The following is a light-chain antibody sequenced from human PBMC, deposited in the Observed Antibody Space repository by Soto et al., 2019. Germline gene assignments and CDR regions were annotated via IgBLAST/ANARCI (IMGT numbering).Light chain of an antibody. V-gene: IGLV2-14*01. J-gene: IGLJ2*01. CDR1: SIDVGGYNY. Sequence: QSALTQPSSVSGSPGQSITISCTGNSIDVGGYNYVSWYQQHTGKAPKLMIYDVSNRPSGVSNRFTGPKSGNTASLTISGLQTEDEADYYCSSYTSSYTLVFGGGTKLTVL. CDR2: DVS. CDR3: SSYTSSYTLV.